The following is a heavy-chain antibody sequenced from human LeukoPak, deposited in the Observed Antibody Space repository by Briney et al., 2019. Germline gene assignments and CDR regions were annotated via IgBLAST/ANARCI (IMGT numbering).Heavy chain of an antibody. CDR3: ARVFYASGSSHFDY. Sequence: ASVKVSCKASGYTFTSYGISWVRQAPGQGLEWMGWISAYNGNTNYAQKLQGRVTMTTDTYTSTAYMELRSLRSDDTAVYYCARVFYASGSSHFDYWGQGTLVTVSS. CDR2: ISAYNGNT. D-gene: IGHD3-16*01. CDR1: GYTFTSYG. J-gene: IGHJ4*02. V-gene: IGHV1-18*01.